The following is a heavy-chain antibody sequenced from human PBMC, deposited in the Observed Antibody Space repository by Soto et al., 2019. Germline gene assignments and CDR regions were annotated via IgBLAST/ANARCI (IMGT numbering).Heavy chain of an antibody. V-gene: IGHV1-69*02. CDR1: GGTFSSYT. CDR2: IIPILGLA. D-gene: IGHD6-6*01. Sequence: SVKVSCKASGGTFSSYTISWVRQAPRQGLEWMGRIIPILGLANYAKKFQGRVTITADKSTSTAYMELSSLRSEDTAVYYCASSIAARRAYFDYWGQGTLVTVSS. J-gene: IGHJ4*02. CDR3: ASSIAARRAYFDY.